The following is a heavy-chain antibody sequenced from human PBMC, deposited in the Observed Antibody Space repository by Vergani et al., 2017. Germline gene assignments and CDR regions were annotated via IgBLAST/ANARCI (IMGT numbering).Heavy chain of an antibody. CDR1: GYPFSSYV. CDR2: INPSGGHT. Sequence: QEQLVQSGSELSEPGASVKVSCKASGYPFSSYVMNWVRQAPGQGLEWMGIINPSGGHTNYAQKFQGRVTMTRDTSTSTVYMELSSLRSEDTAIYYCARGDYGILTGYRYWGQGTLVTVSA. V-gene: IGHV1-46*03. J-gene: IGHJ4*02. CDR3: ARGDYGILTGYRY. D-gene: IGHD3-9*01.